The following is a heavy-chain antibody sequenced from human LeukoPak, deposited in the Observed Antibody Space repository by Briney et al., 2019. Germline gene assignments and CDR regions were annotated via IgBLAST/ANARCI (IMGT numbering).Heavy chain of an antibody. CDR1: GGSISSYY. V-gene: IGHV4-59*01. CDR2: ICYSGST. J-gene: IGHJ4*02. Sequence: SETLSLTCTVSGGSISSYYWSWIRQPPGKGLEWIGYICYSGSTNYNPSLKSRVTISVDTSKNQFSLKLSSVTAADTAVYYCATHSGSYLGFDYWGQGTLVTVSS. CDR3: ATHSGSYLGFDY. D-gene: IGHD1-26*01.